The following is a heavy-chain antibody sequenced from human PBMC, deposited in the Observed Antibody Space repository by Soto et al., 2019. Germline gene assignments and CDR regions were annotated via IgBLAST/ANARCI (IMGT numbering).Heavy chain of an antibody. J-gene: IGHJ6*02. Sequence: QVQLVESGGGVVQPGWSLRLSCAASGCPFSSHAMYWVRQAPGKGLEWVALISYDGTNKQYADSVKGRLIISRDDSTNTLSLQMNSLRPEDTAVYHCARDSNTYRDYYHGMDVWGQGTTVTVSS. CDR2: ISYDGTNK. CDR3: ARDSNTYRDYYHGMDV. CDR1: GCPFSSHA. D-gene: IGHD3-10*02. V-gene: IGHV3-30-3*01.